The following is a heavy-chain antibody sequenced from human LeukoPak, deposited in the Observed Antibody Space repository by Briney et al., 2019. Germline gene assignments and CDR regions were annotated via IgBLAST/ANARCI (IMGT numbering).Heavy chain of an antibody. V-gene: IGHV3-74*01. Sequence: GGSLRLSCAVSGLPFSRNWMHWVRQAPGKGLVWVSRISGDGSSTNYADSVKGRFTISRDNVKNTLYLQMNSLRAEDTAVYYCARLILDHQQTFDYWGQGTLVTVSS. J-gene: IGHJ4*02. D-gene: IGHD2-21*01. CDR3: ARLILDHQQTFDY. CDR2: ISGDGSST. CDR1: GLPFSRNW.